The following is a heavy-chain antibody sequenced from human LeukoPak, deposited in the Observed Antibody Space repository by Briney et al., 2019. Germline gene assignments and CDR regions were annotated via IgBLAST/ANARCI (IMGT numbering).Heavy chain of an antibody. D-gene: IGHD3-10*01. J-gene: IGHJ4*02. CDR2: IKQDGSEE. CDR3: ATGEYYFDY. V-gene: IGHV3-7*01. CDR1: GFNFATYW. Sequence: GGSLRLSCAASGFNFATYWMNWVRQAPGKGLEWVANIKQDGSEEDYVDSVKGRLTISRDNSKNTLYLQMNSLRAEDTAVYYCATGEYYFDYWGQGTLVTVSS.